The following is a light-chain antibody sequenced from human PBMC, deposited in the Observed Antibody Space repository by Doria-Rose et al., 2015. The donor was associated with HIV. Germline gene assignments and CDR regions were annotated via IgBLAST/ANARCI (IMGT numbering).Light chain of an antibody. J-gene: IGKJ1*01. CDR1: QNINRF. CDR2: AAS. CDR3: QQSFSTPRT. V-gene: IGKV1-39*01. Sequence: DIQVTQSPSSLSASVGDRVTITCRASQNINRFLHWYQQKPGKVPKVLIYAASSLQSGVPSRFSGSGSGTDLTLTISSLQPEDFATYYCQQSFSTPRTFGQGTKVEIK.